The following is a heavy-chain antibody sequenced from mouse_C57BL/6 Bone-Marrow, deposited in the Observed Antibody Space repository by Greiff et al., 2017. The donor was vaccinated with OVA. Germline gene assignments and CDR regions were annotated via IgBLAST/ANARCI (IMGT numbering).Heavy chain of an antibody. CDR2: IHPNSGST. CDR3: ARWGLPWYFDV. J-gene: IGHJ1*03. CDR1: GYTFTSYW. Sequence: QVQLQQPGAELVKPGASVKLSCKASGYTFTSYWMHWVKQRPGQGLEWIGMIHPNSGSTNYNEKFKSKATLTVDKSSSTAYMQLSSLTSEYSAVYYCARWGLPWYFDVWGTGTTVTVSS. D-gene: IGHD2-2*01. V-gene: IGHV1-64*01.